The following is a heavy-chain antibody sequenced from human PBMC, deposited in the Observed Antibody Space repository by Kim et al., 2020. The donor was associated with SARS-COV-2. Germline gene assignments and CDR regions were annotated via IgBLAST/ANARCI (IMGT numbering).Heavy chain of an antibody. J-gene: IGHJ4*02. CDR2: IWYDGSNK. Sequence: GGSLRLSCAASGFTFSSYGMHWVRQAPGKGLEWVAVIWYDGSNKYYADSVKGRFTISRDNSKNTLYLQMNSLRAEDTAVYYCARLRYDSSGYLTHGPFDYWGQGTLVTVSS. CDR3: ARLRYDSSGYLTHGPFDY. V-gene: IGHV3-33*01. CDR1: GFTFSSYG. D-gene: IGHD3-22*01.